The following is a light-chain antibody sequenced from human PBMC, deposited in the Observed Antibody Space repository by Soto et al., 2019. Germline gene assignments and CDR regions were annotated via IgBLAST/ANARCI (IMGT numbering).Light chain of an antibody. CDR2: AAS. CDR1: QSISNY. V-gene: IGKV1-39*01. CDR3: QQSYTTPQ. Sequence: DIQMTQSPFSLSAFVGDRVTITCRASQSISNYLNWYQQKPGKAPQLLIYAASSLRSGVPSRFSGSGSETDFTLTISSLQPADFATFFCQQSYTTPQFGQGTKVEIK. J-gene: IGKJ1*01.